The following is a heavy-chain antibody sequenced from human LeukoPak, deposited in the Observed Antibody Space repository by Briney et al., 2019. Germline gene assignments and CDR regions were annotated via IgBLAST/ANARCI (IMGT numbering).Heavy chain of an antibody. Sequence: ASVKVSYKASGGTFSSYTISWVRQAPGQGLEWMGRIIPILGIANYAQKFQGRVTITADKSTSTAYMELSSLRSEDTAVYYCARDASIAVAGTPFRYFDYWGQGTLVTVSS. J-gene: IGHJ4*02. D-gene: IGHD6-19*01. CDR3: ARDASIAVAGTPFRYFDY. V-gene: IGHV1-69*04. CDR2: IIPILGIA. CDR1: GGTFSSYT.